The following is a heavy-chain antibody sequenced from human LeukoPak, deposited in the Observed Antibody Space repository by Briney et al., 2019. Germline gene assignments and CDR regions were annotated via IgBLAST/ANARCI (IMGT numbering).Heavy chain of an antibody. CDR3: AKAPTRAVRGVINY. CDR2: ISGSGGST. CDR1: GFTFSNAW. D-gene: IGHD3-10*01. V-gene: IGHV3-23*01. J-gene: IGHJ4*02. Sequence: PGGSLRLSCAASGFTFSNAWMSWVRQAPGKGLEWVSAISGSGGSTYYADSVKGRFTISRDNSKNTLYLQMNSLRAEDTAVYYCAKAPTRAVRGVINYWGQGTLVTVSS.